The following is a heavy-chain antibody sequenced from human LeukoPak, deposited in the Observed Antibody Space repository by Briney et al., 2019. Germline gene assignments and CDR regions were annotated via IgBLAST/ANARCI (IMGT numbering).Heavy chain of an antibody. CDR3: PVGSDLGRSFEY. CDR1: LFTLSSSP. V-gene: IGHV3-23*01. D-gene: IGHD2-21*02. J-gene: IGHJ4*02. Sequence: GGALRHSRASSLFTLSSSPISGVRQAPGEGLEWVSDISGSGGITHSADSVKGRLTISRENSQNTLYLRINTPRDEDTPVCYSPVGSDLGRSFEYCGQGKLVTVSS. CDR2: ISGSGGIT.